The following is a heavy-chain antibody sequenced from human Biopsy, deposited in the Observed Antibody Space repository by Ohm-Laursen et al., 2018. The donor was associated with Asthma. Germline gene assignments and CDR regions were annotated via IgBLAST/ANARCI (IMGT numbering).Heavy chain of an antibody. CDR1: GGSFSAYY. D-gene: IGHD3-3*01. V-gene: IGHV4-34*01. J-gene: IGHJ5*02. CDR3: ARAASTTVFWSGYSHNWFDP. Sequence: GTLSPTCAVYGGSFSAYYWSWIRQPPGKGLEWIAEINHSGSTNYNPSLKSRVTMSVDTSKNQLFLNLSSVTAADTAVYYCARAASTTVFWSGYSHNWFDPWGQGTLVTVSS. CDR2: INHSGST.